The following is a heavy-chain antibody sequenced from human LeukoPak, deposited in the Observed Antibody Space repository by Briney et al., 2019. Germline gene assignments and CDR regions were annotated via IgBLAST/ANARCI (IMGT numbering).Heavy chain of an antibody. CDR3: ARGAITIFGVIIGRAFDY. CDR1: GGSFSDYY. J-gene: IGHJ4*02. CDR2: INHSGST. Sequence: SETLSLTCAVYGGSFSDYYWNWIRQPPGKGLEWIGEINHSGSTNYNPSLKSRVTISVDTSKNQFSLKLGSETAADTAVYYCARGAITIFGVIIGRAFDYWGQGTLVTVSS. D-gene: IGHD3-3*01. V-gene: IGHV4-34*01.